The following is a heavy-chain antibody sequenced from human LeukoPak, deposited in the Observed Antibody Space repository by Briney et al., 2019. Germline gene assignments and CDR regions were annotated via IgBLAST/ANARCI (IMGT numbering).Heavy chain of an antibody. CDR2: ISSSSTYT. CDR3: ARVSDDYQQFFDY. V-gene: IGHV3-11*06. D-gene: IGHD4-11*01. CDR1: GFTFSDYY. J-gene: IGHJ4*02. Sequence: GGSLRLSCAASGFTFSDYYMSWIRQAPGKGLEWVSYISSSSTYTNYADSVKGRFTISRDNAKNSLYLQMTSLRAEDTALYYCARVSDDYQQFFDYWGQGTLVTVSS.